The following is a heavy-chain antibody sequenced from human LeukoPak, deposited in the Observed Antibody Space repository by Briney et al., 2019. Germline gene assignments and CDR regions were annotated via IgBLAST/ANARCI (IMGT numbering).Heavy chain of an antibody. J-gene: IGHJ3*02. CDR2: IIPIFGTA. V-gene: IGHV1-69*05. CDR1: GGTFSSYA. Sequence: SVNVSCKASGGTFSSYAISWVRQAPGQGLEWMGGIIPIFGTANYAQKFQGRVTITTDESTSTAYMELSSLRSEDTAVYYCARGRYYCSSTSCHDHDAFDIWGQGTMVTVSS. D-gene: IGHD2-2*01. CDR3: ARGRYYCSSTSCHDHDAFDI.